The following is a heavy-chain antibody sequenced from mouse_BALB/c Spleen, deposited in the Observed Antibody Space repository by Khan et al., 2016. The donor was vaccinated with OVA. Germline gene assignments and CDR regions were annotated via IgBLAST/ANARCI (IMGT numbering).Heavy chain of an antibody. J-gene: IGHJ2*01. V-gene: IGHV5-17*02. CDR2: ISGDSNTI. D-gene: IGHD1-1*01. CDR1: GFTFSSYG. Sequence: EVQLQESGGGLVQPGGSRKLSCAASGFTFSSYGMHWVRQAPEKGLEWVAYISGDSNTIYYADTVKGRFTISRDNPKNTLFLQMTSLMSEDTARYYCATSYFYGYYFDYWGPGTTLIVSS. CDR3: ATSYFYGYYFDY.